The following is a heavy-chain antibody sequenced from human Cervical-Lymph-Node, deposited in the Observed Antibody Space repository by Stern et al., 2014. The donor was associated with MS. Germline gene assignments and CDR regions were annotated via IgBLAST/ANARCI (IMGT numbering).Heavy chain of an antibody. CDR1: GGSSRSQT. J-gene: IGHJ6*02. V-gene: IGHV1-69*09. Sequence: VQLLESGAEVRKPGSSVKVSCKASGGSSRSQTIIWVRQAPGQGLEWMGRIIPLVNVPNYARKFKGRLTLSADRATNTVYLELSSLRSEDTAMYYCARSEGSGALEWLHGMDVWGQGTTVTVSS. D-gene: IGHD3-3*01. CDR2: IIPLVNVP. CDR3: ARSEGSGALEWLHGMDV.